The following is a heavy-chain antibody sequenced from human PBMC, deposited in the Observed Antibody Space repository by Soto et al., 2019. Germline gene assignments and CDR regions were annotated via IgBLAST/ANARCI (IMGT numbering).Heavy chain of an antibody. D-gene: IGHD1-26*01. CDR2: ISGDGINT. CDR3: ARGNLSFDFDS. CDR1: GFNFGFFG. J-gene: IGHJ4*02. Sequence: SGGSLRLSCAASGFNFGFFGMHWVRQAPGKGLEWVAFISGDGINTQYADSVRGRFTLSRDYSRKTMYLQMDSLRDEDTALYYCARGNLSFDFDSWGQGILVTVS. V-gene: IGHV3-30*03.